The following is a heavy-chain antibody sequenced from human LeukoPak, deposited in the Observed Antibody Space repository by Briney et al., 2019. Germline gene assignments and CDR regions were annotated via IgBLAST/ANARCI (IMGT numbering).Heavy chain of an antibody. J-gene: IGHJ5*02. CDR2: IYYSGST. Sequence: SETLSLTCTVPGGSISSYYWSWIRQPPGKGLEWIGYIYYSGSTYYNPSLKSRVTISVDTSKNQFSLKLSSVTAADTAVYYCASEGRRHPSRLVVKWFGELLPPSWFDPWGQGTLVTVSS. D-gene: IGHD3-10*01. CDR3: ASEGRRHPSRLVVKWFGELLPPSWFDP. CDR1: GGSISSYY. V-gene: IGHV4-59*08.